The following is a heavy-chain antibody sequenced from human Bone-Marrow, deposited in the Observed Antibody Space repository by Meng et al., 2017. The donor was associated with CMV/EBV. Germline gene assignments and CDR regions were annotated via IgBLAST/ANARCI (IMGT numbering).Heavy chain of an antibody. D-gene: IGHD5-24*01. CDR1: GYTFTSYD. CDR3: ARSLAGDGSNR. CDR2: MNPNSGNT. J-gene: IGHJ4*02. V-gene: IGHV1-8*03. Sequence: ASVKVSCKASGYTFTSYDINWVRQATGQGLEWMGWMNPNSGNTGSAQKFQGRVTITRNTSISTAYMELSSLRSEDTAVYYCARSLAGDGSNRWGQGTLVTFSS.